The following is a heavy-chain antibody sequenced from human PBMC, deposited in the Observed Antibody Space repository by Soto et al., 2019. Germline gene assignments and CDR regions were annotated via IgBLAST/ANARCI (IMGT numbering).Heavy chain of an antibody. D-gene: IGHD2-15*01. Sequence: TSETLSLTCTVSGGSISSYYWSWIRQPPGKGLEWIGYIYYSGSTNYNPSLKSRVTISVDTSKNQFSLKLSSVTAADTAVYYCAGMKDIVVVVAADDAFDIWGQGTMVTVSS. V-gene: IGHV4-59*01. J-gene: IGHJ3*02. CDR2: IYYSGST. CDR3: AGMKDIVVVVAADDAFDI. CDR1: GGSISSYY.